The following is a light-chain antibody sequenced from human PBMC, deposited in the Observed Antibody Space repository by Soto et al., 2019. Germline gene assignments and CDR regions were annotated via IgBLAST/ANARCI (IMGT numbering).Light chain of an antibody. CDR2: EVS. J-gene: IGLJ1*01. CDR3: SSYAASNNFV. V-gene: IGLV2-8*01. CDR1: SSDVGAYNY. Sequence: QSVLTQPPSASGSPGQSVTISCTGTSSDVGAYNYVSWYQQHPGKAPKLMIYEVSKRPSGVPDRFPGSKSGNTASLTVSGLQAEDEADYYCSSYAASNNFVFGTGTKVTVL.